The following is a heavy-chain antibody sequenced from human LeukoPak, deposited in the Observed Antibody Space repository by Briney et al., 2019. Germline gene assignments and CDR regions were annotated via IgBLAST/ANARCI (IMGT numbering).Heavy chain of an antibody. D-gene: IGHD3-22*01. CDR2: ISSSGDVT. CDR1: GIAFSSNA. Sequence: GGSLRLSCAASGIAFSSNAMSWVRQTPGKGLEWVSSISSSGDVTSYADSVKGRFTISRDRSKNTLYLQMNSLRAEDTAVYYCAKRNTSSYYYFDYWGQGTLVTVSS. V-gene: IGHV3-23*01. CDR3: AKRNTSSYYYFDY. J-gene: IGHJ4*02.